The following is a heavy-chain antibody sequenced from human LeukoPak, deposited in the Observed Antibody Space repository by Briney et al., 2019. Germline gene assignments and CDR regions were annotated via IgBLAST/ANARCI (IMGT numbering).Heavy chain of an antibody. J-gene: IGHJ4*02. Sequence: GGCLRLSCAASAVTFSIYWMSCVRQAPGAGRGWVAKIKQVGSEKYYMDSVKGRFTISRDNAKNSLYLQMNSRRAEDTAVYYCARAEGEGYFDYWGQGTLVTVSS. CDR2: IKQVGSEK. CDR1: AVTFSIYW. D-gene: IGHD1-14*01. CDR3: ARAEGEGYFDY. V-gene: IGHV3-7*01.